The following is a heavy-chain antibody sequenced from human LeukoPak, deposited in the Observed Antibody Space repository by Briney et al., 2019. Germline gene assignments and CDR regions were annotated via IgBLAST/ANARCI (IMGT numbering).Heavy chain of an antibody. Sequence: GGSLRLSCAASGYTVSSNYMSWVRQAPGKGLEWVSVIYSGGSTYYADSVKGRFTISRDNSKNTLYPQMNSLRAEDTAVYYCARDSGSYYAYFDYWGQGTLVTVSS. J-gene: IGHJ4*02. CDR3: ARDSGSYYAYFDY. CDR1: GYTVSSNY. V-gene: IGHV3-53*01. CDR2: IYSGGST. D-gene: IGHD1-26*01.